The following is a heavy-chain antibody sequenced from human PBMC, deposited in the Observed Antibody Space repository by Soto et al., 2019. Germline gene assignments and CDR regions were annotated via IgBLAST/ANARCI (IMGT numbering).Heavy chain of an antibody. J-gene: IGHJ4*02. Sequence: ASVKVSCKASGGTFSSYAISWVRQAPGQGLEWMGGIIPIFGTANYAQKFQGRVTITADESTSTAYMELSSLRSEDTAVYYCAKRTYGHYFDYWGQGTLVTVSS. V-gene: IGHV1-69*13. CDR2: IIPIFGTA. CDR3: AKRTYGHYFDY. CDR1: GGTFSSYA. D-gene: IGHD4-17*01.